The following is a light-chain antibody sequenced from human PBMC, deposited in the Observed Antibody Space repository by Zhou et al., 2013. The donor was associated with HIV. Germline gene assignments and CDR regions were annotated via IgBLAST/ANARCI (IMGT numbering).Light chain of an antibody. V-gene: IGKV3D-15*02. CDR1: QSVDTY. J-gene: IGKJ5*01. Sequence: EVLMTQSPVTLSVSPGARATLSCRASQSVDTYLAWYQQRPGQPPRLLIYDASTRAPGIPDRFSASGSGTDFTLTIASLEPEDFAVYYCQQYDYSPITFGQGTRLEIK. CDR2: DAS. CDR3: QQYDYSPIT.